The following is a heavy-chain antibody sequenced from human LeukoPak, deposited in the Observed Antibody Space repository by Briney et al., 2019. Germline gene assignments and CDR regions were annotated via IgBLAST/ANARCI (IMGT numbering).Heavy chain of an antibody. V-gene: IGHV4-39*01. J-gene: IGHJ6*02. Sequence: SETLSLTCTVSGGSISSSSYDWGWLRQPPGKGLEWIGSIYYSGSTYYNPSLKSRVTISVDTSKNQFSLKLSSVTAADTAVYYCASPYYYGMDVWGQGTTVTVSS. CDR3: ASPYYYGMDV. CDR1: GGSISSSSYD. CDR2: IYYSGST.